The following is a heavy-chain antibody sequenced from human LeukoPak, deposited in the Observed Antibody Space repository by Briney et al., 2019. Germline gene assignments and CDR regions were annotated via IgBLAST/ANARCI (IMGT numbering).Heavy chain of an antibody. J-gene: IGHJ3*02. CDR2: INWNGGST. CDR3: AKGLRFLEWFEAFDI. Sequence: GGSLRLSCAASGFTFDDYGMSWVRQAPGKGLEWVSGINWNGGSTGYADSVKGRFTISRDNAKNSLYLQMNSLRAEDTAVYYCAKGLRFLEWFEAFDIWGQGTMVTVSS. D-gene: IGHD3-3*01. V-gene: IGHV3-20*04. CDR1: GFTFDDYG.